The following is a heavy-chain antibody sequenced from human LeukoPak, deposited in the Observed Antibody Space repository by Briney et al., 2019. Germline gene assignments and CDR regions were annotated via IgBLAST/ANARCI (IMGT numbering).Heavy chain of an antibody. CDR2: IYYGGIT. D-gene: IGHD3-9*01. V-gene: IGHV4-39*01. Sequence: SETLSLTCTGSGGSINTSAYYWGWIRQPPGRGLEWIGNIYYGGITYYKPSLKSRVPISVHTSTNQFSLKLTSVTAADTAVYYCARHRRHFDILTGFSAGPFDMWGQGTMVTVSS. CDR1: GGSINTSAYY. CDR3: ARHRRHFDILTGFSAGPFDM. J-gene: IGHJ3*02.